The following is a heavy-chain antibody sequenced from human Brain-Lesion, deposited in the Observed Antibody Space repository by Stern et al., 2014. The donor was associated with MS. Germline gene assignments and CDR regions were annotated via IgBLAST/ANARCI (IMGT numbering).Heavy chain of an antibody. D-gene: IGHD6-19*01. CDR2: INHSGNT. J-gene: IGHJ4*02. Sequence: HVQLQPWGAGLLKPSETLSLNCAVYGGSFSGYYWRWLRQPPGKGLEWMGEINHSGNTNNNPSLKSRVTLSVDTSENQFSLKRRSVTAADTAVYYCARLGVAGYYGGQGTLVTVSS. CDR1: GGSFSGYY. V-gene: IGHV4-34*01. CDR3: ARLGVAGYY.